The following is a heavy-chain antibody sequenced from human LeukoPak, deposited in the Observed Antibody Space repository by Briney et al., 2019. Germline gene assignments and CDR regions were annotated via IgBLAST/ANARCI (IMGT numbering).Heavy chain of an antibody. Sequence: SETLSLTCAVYGGSFSGYYWSWIRQPPGKGLEWIGEISHSGSTNYNPSLKSRVTISVDTSKNQFSLKLSSVTAADTAVYYRARVKSRTIGYWGQGTLVTVSS. CDR3: ARVKSRTIGY. D-gene: IGHD1-7*01. CDR2: ISHSGST. J-gene: IGHJ4*02. CDR1: GGSFSGYY. V-gene: IGHV4-34*01.